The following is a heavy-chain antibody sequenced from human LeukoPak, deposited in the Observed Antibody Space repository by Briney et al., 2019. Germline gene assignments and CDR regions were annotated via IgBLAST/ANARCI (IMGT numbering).Heavy chain of an antibody. V-gene: IGHV3-30*04. CDR3: ARGLGRTAMVTRGGVRFDY. CDR2: ISYDGSNE. J-gene: IGHJ4*02. CDR1: GFTFSSYV. Sequence: GGSLRLSCAASGFTFSSYVMHWVRQAPGKGLEWVAIISYDGSNEYYADSVKGRFTISRDNSKNSLYLQMNSLRAEDTAVYYCARGLGRTAMVTRGGVRFDYWGQGTLVTVSS. D-gene: IGHD5-18*01.